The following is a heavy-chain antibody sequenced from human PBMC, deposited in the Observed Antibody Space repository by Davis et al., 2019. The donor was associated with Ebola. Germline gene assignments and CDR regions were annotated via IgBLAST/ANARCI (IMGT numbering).Heavy chain of an antibody. D-gene: IGHD3-10*01. CDR2: IYYTGNA. V-gene: IGHV4-59*03. J-gene: IGHJ4*02. CDR3: SERGSSV. Sequence: PSELSLTCTVSGVSISRHYWSWIRQPPGKRLEWIGSIYYTGNAYYNSSLASRATISVDTSKNQFSLKLTSVTAADTAMYYCSERGSSVWGQGTLVTVSS. CDR1: GVSISRHY.